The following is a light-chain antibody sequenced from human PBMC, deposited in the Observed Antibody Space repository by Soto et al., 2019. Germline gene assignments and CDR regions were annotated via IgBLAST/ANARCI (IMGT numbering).Light chain of an antibody. CDR2: EVS. Sequence: QPVMTQPASVSGSPGQSITISCTGTSSDVGGYNYVSWYQQHPGKAPKLMIYEVSNRPSRVSNRFSGSKSGNTASLTISGLQSEDEADYYCSSYTSSSTQVFGGGTKVTVL. CDR1: SSDVGGYNY. CDR3: SSYTSSSTQV. V-gene: IGLV2-14*01. J-gene: IGLJ3*02.